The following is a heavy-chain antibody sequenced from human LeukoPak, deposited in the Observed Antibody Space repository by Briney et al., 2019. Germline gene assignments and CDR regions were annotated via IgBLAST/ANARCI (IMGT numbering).Heavy chain of an antibody. J-gene: IGHJ4*02. V-gene: IGHV1-2*02. Sequence: GASVKVSCKASGYTFSGYYMHWVRQAPGQGLEWMGWINPNSGGTNYAQKFQGRVTMTRDTSISTAYMELSSLRSEDTAVYYCARVPEAGYNPDYWGQGTLVTVSA. D-gene: IGHD5-24*01. CDR3: ARVPEAGYNPDY. CDR2: INPNSGGT. CDR1: GYTFSGYY.